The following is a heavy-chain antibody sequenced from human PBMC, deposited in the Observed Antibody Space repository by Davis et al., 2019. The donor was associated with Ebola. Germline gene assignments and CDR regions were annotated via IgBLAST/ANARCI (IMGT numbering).Heavy chain of an antibody. Sequence: GESLKISCKGSGYSFTSYWISWVRQMPGKGLEWMGIIYPGDSDTRYSPSFQGQVTISADKSINTAYLQWSSLKASDTAMYYCARGDSSGYSLARPFEYWGQGTLVTVSS. J-gene: IGHJ4*02. D-gene: IGHD3-22*01. V-gene: IGHV5-51*01. CDR3: ARGDSSGYSLARPFEY. CDR2: IYPGDSDT. CDR1: GYSFTSYW.